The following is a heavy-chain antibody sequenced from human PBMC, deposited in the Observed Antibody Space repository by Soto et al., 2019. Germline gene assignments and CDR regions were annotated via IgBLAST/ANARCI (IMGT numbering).Heavy chain of an antibody. CDR3: ARDPSGSYPGGSFDY. CDR1: GFTFSSYA. V-gene: IGHV3-30-3*01. CDR2: ISYDGSNK. Sequence: QVQLVESGGGVVQPGRSLRLSCAASGFTFSSYAMHWVRQAPGKGLEWVAVISYDGSNKYYADSVKGRFTISRDNSKNTLYLQMNSLRAEDTAVYYCARDPSGSYPGGSFDYWGQGTLVTVSS. D-gene: IGHD1-26*01. J-gene: IGHJ4*02.